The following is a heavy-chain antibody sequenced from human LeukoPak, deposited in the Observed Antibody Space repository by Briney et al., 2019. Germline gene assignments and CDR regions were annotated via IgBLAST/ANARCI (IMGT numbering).Heavy chain of an antibody. CDR1: GYSFTSYW. V-gene: IGHV5-51*01. CDR2: IYPGDSDT. Sequence: GESLKISCKGSGYSFTSYWIGWVRQMPGKGLDWMGIIYPGDSDTRYSPSFQGQVTMSADKSITTAYLQWSSLRASDTAMYYCARPANRGDAFDIWGQGTMVTVSS. J-gene: IGHJ3*02. D-gene: IGHD2/OR15-2a*01. CDR3: ARPANRGDAFDI.